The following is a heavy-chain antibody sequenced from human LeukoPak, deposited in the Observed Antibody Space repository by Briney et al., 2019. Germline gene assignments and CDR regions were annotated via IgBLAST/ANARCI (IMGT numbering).Heavy chain of an antibody. CDR3: ARVGLSAANNPFHFDY. CDR2: IYASGSV. D-gene: IGHD6-13*01. J-gene: IGHJ4*02. CDR1: GGSINNYY. Sequence: SETLSLTCSVSGGSINNYYWTWIRQPAGKGLGWIGRIYASGSVKYNPSLMSRLTMSVDMSKNQFSLRLTSVTAADTATYYCARVGLSAANNPFHFDYWGQGTQVIVSS. V-gene: IGHV4-4*07.